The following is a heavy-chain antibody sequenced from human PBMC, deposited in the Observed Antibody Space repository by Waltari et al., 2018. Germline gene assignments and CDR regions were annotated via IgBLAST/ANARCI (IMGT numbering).Heavy chain of an antibody. J-gene: IGHJ4*02. CDR1: GYTFTGYY. CDR3: ARENYYDSSGYYYSFDY. Sequence: QVQLVQSGAEVKKPGASVKVSCKASGYTFTGYYMHWVRQAPGKGLEWVSVIWYDGSNKYYADSVKGRFTISRDNSKNTLYLQMNSLRAEDTAVYYCARENYYDSSGYYYSFDYWGQGTLVIVSS. CDR2: IWYDGSNK. D-gene: IGHD3-22*01. V-gene: IGHV3-33*01.